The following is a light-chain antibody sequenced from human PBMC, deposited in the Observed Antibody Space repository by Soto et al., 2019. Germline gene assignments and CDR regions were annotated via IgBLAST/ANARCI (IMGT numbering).Light chain of an antibody. V-gene: IGLV2-11*01. Sequence: QSALTQPRSVSGSPGQPVTISCTGTSSDVGGYNYVSWYQQHPGKAPKLMIFDVSKRPSGVPDRFSGSKSGNTASLTISGLQAEDEADYYCCSYAGSYNFEFGGGTKVTVL. CDR1: SSDVGGYNY. CDR3: CSYAGSYNFE. J-gene: IGLJ2*01. CDR2: DVS.